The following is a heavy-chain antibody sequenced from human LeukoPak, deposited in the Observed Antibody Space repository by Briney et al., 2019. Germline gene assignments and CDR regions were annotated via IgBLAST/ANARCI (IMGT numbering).Heavy chain of an antibody. CDR3: ARDSSGRKSGNWFDP. V-gene: IGHV3-30*04. D-gene: IGHD6-19*01. CDR2: ISYDGSNK. CDR1: GFTFSSYA. J-gene: IGHJ5*02. Sequence: PGGSLRLSCAVSGFTFSSYAMHWVRQAPGKGLEWVAVISYDGSNKYYADSVKGRFTISRDNSKNTLYLQMNSLRAEDTAVYYCARDSSGRKSGNWFDPWGQGTLVTVSS.